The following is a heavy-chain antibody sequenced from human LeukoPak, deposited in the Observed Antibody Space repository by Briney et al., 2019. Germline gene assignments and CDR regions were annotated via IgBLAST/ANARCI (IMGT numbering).Heavy chain of an antibody. Sequence: ASVKVSCKVSGYTLTELSMHWVRQAPGKGLEWMGGFDPEDGETVYAQKFQGRVTMTEDTSSDTAYMELNSLRAEDTAVYYCAKEGPYSSSTFNYYYYMDVWGKGTTVTVSS. V-gene: IGHV1-24*01. CDR3: AKEGPYSSSTFNYYYYMDV. CDR2: FDPEDGET. J-gene: IGHJ6*03. D-gene: IGHD6-6*01. CDR1: GYTLTELS.